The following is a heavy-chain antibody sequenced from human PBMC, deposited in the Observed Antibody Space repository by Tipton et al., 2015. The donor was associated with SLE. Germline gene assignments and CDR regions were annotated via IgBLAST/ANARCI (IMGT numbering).Heavy chain of an antibody. CDR2: IYYSGST. Sequence: TLSPTCTVSGGSISICSYYWGWIRQPPGKGLEWIGSIYYSGSTYYNPSLKSRVTMSVDTSKNQFSLNLRAVTASDAAVYYCASGGGNYYFDFWGQGTRVTVSP. V-gene: IGHV4-39*01. J-gene: IGHJ4*02. CDR3: ASGGGNYYFDF. D-gene: IGHD3-16*01. CDR1: GGSISICSYY.